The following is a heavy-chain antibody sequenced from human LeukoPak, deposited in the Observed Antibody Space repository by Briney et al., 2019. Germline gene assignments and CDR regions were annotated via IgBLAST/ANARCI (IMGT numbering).Heavy chain of an antibody. CDR1: GYNFANYW. CDR2: IYFGDSNV. V-gene: IGHV5-51*01. D-gene: IGHD4-23*01. J-gene: IGHJ4*02. Sequence: GGSLKISCQGFGYNFANYWIGWVRQMPGEGLEWMGIIYFGDSNVKYSPPFQGQVTISVDKSINTAYLQWISLKASDSAIYYCASARNGNLMWDYWSQGALVTVSS. CDR3: ASARNGNLMWDY.